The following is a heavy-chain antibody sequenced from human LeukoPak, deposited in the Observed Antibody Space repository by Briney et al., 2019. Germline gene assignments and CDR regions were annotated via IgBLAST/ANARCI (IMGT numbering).Heavy chain of an antibody. CDR3: ARGGYCSSTSCYSDAFDI. CDR1: GYTFTSYD. Sequence: ASVKVSCKASGYTFTSYDINWVRQASGQGLEWMGSMNPNSGNTGYAQKFQGRVTMTRNTSISTAYMELSSLRSEDTAVYYCARGGYCSSTSCYSDAFDIWGQGTMVTVSS. V-gene: IGHV1-8*01. J-gene: IGHJ3*02. CDR2: MNPNSGNT. D-gene: IGHD2-2*02.